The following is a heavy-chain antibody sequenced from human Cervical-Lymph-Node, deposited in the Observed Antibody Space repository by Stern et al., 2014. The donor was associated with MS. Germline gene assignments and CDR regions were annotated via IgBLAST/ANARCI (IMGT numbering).Heavy chain of an antibody. J-gene: IGHJ4*02. V-gene: IGHV1-24*01. CDR2: FDPEDGET. CDR3: ATSGYDSSGYYLVFDY. D-gene: IGHD3-22*01. Sequence: QVQLVESGAEVKKPGASVKVSCKVSGYTLTELSMHWVRQAPGKGLEWMGGFDPEDGETIYAQKFQGRVTMTEDTSPDTAYMELSSLRSEDTAVYYCATSGYDSSGYYLVFDYWGQGTLVTVSS. CDR1: GYTLTELS.